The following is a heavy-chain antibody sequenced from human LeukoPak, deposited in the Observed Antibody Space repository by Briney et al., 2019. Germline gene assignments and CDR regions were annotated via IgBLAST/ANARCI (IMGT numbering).Heavy chain of an antibody. Sequence: SETLSLTCTVSGDSFSAYYWSWIRQPPGRGLEWIGYIYSSGNANYNPSLKSRVTISVGTSKKQHSLKLTSVTAADTAVYYCAIHTNVDISSFMDVWGKGTTVTVSS. D-gene: IGHD2-8*01. CDR2: IYSSGNA. V-gene: IGHV4-4*09. J-gene: IGHJ6*03. CDR1: GDSFSAYY. CDR3: AIHTNVDISSFMDV.